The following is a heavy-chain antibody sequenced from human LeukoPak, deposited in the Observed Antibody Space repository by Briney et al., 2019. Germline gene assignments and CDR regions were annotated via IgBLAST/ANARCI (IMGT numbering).Heavy chain of an antibody. CDR3: ARDIIVVVPAARNHDAFDI. CDR2: KSYDGSNK. Sequence: GGSLRLSCAASGFTFSSYAMHWVRQAPGKGLEWVAVKSYDGSNKYYADSVKGRFTISRDNSKNTLYLQMNSLRAEDTAVYYCARDIIVVVPAARNHDAFDIWGQGTMVTVSS. CDR1: GFTFSSYA. D-gene: IGHD2-2*01. J-gene: IGHJ3*02. V-gene: IGHV3-30-3*01.